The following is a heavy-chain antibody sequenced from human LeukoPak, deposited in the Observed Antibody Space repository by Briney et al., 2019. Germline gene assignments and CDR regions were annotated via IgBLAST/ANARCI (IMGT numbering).Heavy chain of an antibody. CDR3: ARIAARPGWFDP. CDR2: IYHSGST. V-gene: IGHV4-34*01. Sequence: SETLSLTCAVYGGSFSGYYWSWIRQPPGKGLEWIGSIYHSGSTYYNPSLKSRVTISVDTSKNQYSLKLSSVTAADTAVYYCARIAARPGWFDPWGQGTLVTVSS. CDR1: GGSFSGYY. D-gene: IGHD6-6*01. J-gene: IGHJ5*02.